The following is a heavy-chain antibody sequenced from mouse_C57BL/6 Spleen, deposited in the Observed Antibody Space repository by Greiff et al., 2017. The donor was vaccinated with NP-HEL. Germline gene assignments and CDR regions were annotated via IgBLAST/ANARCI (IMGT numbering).Heavy chain of an antibody. J-gene: IGHJ4*01. CDR3: ARHGDYGSRNYYAMDY. Sequence: EVMLVESGGDLVKPGGSLKLSCAASGFTFSSYGMSWVRQPPDKRLEWVATISSGGSYNYYPDSVKGRFTIYRDNAKNTLYLQMSSLKSEDTAMYYCARHGDYGSRNYYAMDYWGQGTSVTVSS. D-gene: IGHD1-1*01. CDR1: GFTFSSYG. V-gene: IGHV5-6*01. CDR2: ISSGGSYN.